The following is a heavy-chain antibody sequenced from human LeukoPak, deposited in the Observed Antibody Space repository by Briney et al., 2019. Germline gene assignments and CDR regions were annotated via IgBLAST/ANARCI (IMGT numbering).Heavy chain of an antibody. Sequence: PGGSLRLSCSASGFTFSNYVIHWVRQAPGKGLEGVAVISYDGSNKYYVDSVKGRFTISRDNSTNTLFLQMNSLRAEDTAVYYCVKDLTCCGGCYSAAGHWGQGILVTVSS. D-gene: IGHD2-21*02. CDR3: VKDLTCCGGCYSAAGH. V-gene: IGHV3-30*18. J-gene: IGHJ4*02. CDR2: ISYDGSNK. CDR1: GFTFSNYV.